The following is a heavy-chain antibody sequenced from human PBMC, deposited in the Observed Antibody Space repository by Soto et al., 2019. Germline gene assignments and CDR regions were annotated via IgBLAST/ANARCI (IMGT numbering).Heavy chain of an antibody. Sequence: EVQLLESGGGLVQPGRSLRLSCAASGFTFSGYAMSWVRQAPGKGLEWVSAIGSGSPFYADSVKGRFTISRDNANSMLDLQMNSLRADDSPVYFCAPDLGSSWYHYNSFAPGGQGPLVSVSS. D-gene: IGHD6-13*01. CDR3: APDLGSSWYHYNSFAP. CDR1: GFTFSGYA. V-gene: IGHV3-23*01. J-gene: IGHJ5*02. CDR2: IGSGSP.